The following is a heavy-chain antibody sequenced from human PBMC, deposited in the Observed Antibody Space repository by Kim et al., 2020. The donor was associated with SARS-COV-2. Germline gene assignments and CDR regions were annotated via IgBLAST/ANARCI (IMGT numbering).Heavy chain of an antibody. CDR2: T. D-gene: IGHD1-26*01. CDR3: ARGRGSYYFDY. J-gene: IGHJ4*02. Sequence: TNYNPSLKSRVTISVDKSKNQFSLKLSSVTAADTAVYYCARGRGSYYFDYWGQGTLVTVSS. V-gene: IGHV4-4*02.